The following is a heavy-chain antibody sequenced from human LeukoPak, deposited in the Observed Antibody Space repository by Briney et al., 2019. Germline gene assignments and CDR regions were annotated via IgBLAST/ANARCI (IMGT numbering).Heavy chain of an antibody. J-gene: IGHJ4*02. Sequence: GGSLRLSCAASGFTFSSYAMHWVRQAPGKGLEWVAVTSYDGSNKYYADSVKGRFTISRDNSKNTLYLQMNSLRAEDTAVYYCARDREVRGVVVDYWGQGTLVTVSS. CDR2: TSYDGSNK. CDR1: GFTFSSYA. V-gene: IGHV3-30-3*01. D-gene: IGHD3-10*01. CDR3: ARDREVRGVVVDY.